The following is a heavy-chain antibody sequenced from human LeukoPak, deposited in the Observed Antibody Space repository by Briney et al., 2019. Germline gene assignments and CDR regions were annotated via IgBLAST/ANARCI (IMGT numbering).Heavy chain of an antibody. CDR1: GFTFSSYA. V-gene: IGHV3-30*04. D-gene: IGHD5-24*01. CDR2: ISYDGSNK. CDR3: AKDGSRRDGYNFDY. J-gene: IGHJ4*02. Sequence: GGSLRLSCAASGFTFSSYAMHWVRQAPGKGLEWVAVISYDGSNKYYADSVKGRFTISRDNSKNTLYLQMNSLRAEDTAVYYCAKDGSRRDGYNFDYWGQGTLVTVSS.